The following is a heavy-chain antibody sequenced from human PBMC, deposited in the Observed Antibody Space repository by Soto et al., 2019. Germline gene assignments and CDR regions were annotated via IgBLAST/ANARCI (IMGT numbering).Heavy chain of an antibody. V-gene: IGHV3-53*01. CDR3: ARAGGYSYRSEVYYYGMDV. CDR2: IYSGFIT. J-gene: IGHJ6*02. Sequence: TVVSRIISCAAAGFTGGSNYVSWVRQAPGKGLEWVSVIYSGFITYYADSVKGRFTISRDNSKNTLYLQMNSLRAEDTAVYYCARAGGYSYRSEVYYYGMDVRGQGTTVTVSS. D-gene: IGHD5-18*01. CDR1: GFTGGSNY.